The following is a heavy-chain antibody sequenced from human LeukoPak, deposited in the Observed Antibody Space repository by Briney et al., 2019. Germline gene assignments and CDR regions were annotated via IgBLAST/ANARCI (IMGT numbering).Heavy chain of an antibody. CDR1: GFTFSSYE. D-gene: IGHD1-26*01. V-gene: IGHV3-48*03. J-gene: IGHJ4*02. CDR2: ISSSGSTI. CDR3: ARVGEVGATVDY. Sequence: PGGSLRLSCAASGFTFSSYEMNWVRQAPGKGLEWVSYISSSGSTIYYADSVKGRFTISRDNAKNSLYLQMNSLRAEDTAVYYCARVGEVGATVDYWGQGTLVTVSS.